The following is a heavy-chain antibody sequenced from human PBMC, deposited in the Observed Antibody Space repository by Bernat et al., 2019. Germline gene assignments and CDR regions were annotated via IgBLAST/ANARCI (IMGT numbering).Heavy chain of an antibody. D-gene: IGHD2-15*01. CDR2: IIPIFGTA. Sequence: QVQLVQSGAEVKKPGSSVKVSCKASGGTFSSYAISWVRQAPGQGLEWMGGIIPIFGTANYAQKFQGRVTITADESTSTAYMELSSLRSEDTAVYYCAREGVAATSSYYYYMGVWGKGTTVTVSS. J-gene: IGHJ6*03. CDR3: AREGVAATSSYYYYMGV. V-gene: IGHV1-69*01. CDR1: GGTFSSYA.